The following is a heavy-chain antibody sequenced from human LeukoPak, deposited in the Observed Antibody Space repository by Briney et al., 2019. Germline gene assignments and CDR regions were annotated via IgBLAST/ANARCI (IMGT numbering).Heavy chain of an antibody. CDR1: GGSVSSGSYY. Sequence: PSETLSLTCTVSGGSVSSGSYYWSWIRQPPGKGLEWIGYIYYSGSTNYNPSLKSRVTISVDTSKNQFSLKLSSVTAADTAVYYCARGGYDFWSGYFDYWGQGTPVTVSS. CDR2: IYYSGST. D-gene: IGHD3-3*01. CDR3: ARGGYDFWSGYFDY. V-gene: IGHV4-61*01. J-gene: IGHJ4*02.